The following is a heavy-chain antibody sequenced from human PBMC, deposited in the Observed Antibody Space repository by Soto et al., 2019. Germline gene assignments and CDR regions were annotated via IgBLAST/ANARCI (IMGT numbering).Heavy chain of an antibody. CDR3: ASGIQLWLRRINNGYSG. CDR2: IIPMFGTA. CDR1: GGTFSTYA. D-gene: IGHD5-18*01. Sequence: QVQLVQSGAEVKKPEASVKVSCKAPGGTFSTYAISWVRQALGQGLEWMGGIIPMFGTANYAQRFQDRVTITADESTTTVYMELSSLRSEDTAVYFCASGIQLWLRRINNGYSGWGQGTLVTVSS. J-gene: IGHJ4*02. V-gene: IGHV1-69*12.